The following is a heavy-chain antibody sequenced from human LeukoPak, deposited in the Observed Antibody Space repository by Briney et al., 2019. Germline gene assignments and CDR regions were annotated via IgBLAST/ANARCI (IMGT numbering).Heavy chain of an antibody. CDR1: GGSVSCSSYY. J-gene: IGHJ4*02. CDR2: IYYSGNT. V-gene: IGHV4-39*07. CDR3: ARLPLVGIFDY. Sequence: SETLSLTCIGSGGSVSCSSYYWGWIRQPPGRGLEWIGSIYYSGNTYYNVSLKSRVTISVDTSKTQFSLKLSSVTAADTAVYYCARLPLVGIFDYWGQGTLVTVSS. D-gene: IGHD6-6*01.